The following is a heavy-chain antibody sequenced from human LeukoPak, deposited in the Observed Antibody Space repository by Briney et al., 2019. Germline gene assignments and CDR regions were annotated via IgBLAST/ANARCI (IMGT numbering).Heavy chain of an antibody. Sequence: SETLSLTCAVYGGSFSGYYWSWIRQPPGKGLEWIGEINHSGSTNYNPSLKSRVTISVDTSKNQFSLKLSSVTAADTAVCYCARVRIVVVPAASINLYYFDYWGQGTLVTVSS. J-gene: IGHJ4*02. CDR1: GGSFSGYY. V-gene: IGHV4-34*01. CDR3: ARVRIVVVPAASINLYYFDY. CDR2: INHSGST. D-gene: IGHD2-2*01.